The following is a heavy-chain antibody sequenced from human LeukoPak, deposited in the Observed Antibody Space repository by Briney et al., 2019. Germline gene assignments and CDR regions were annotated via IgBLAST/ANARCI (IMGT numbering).Heavy chain of an antibody. CDR3: ARGRYSSRNYYYYYMDV. V-gene: IGHV1-69*05. CDR1: GGTFSSYA. D-gene: IGHD6-13*01. J-gene: IGHJ6*03. CDR2: IIPIFGTA. Sequence: ASVKVSCKASGGTFSSYAISWVRQAPGQGLEWMGGIIPIFGTANYAQKFQGRVTITTDESTSTAYMELSSLRSEDTAVYYCARGRYSSRNYYYYYMDVWGKGTTVIVSS.